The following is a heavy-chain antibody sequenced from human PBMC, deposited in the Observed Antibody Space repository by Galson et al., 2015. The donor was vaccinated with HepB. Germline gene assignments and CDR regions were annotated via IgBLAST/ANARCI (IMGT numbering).Heavy chain of an antibody. V-gene: IGHV1-69*06. D-gene: IGHD2-2*01. CDR3: GVVQADDYYYYGMDV. CDR1: GGTFSSYA. Sequence: SVKVSCKASGGTFSSYAISWVRQAPGQGLEWMGGIIPIFGTANYAQKFQGRVTITADKSTSTAYMELSSLRSEDTAVCYCGVVQADDYYYYGMDVWGQGTTVTVSS. J-gene: IGHJ6*02. CDR2: IIPIFGTA.